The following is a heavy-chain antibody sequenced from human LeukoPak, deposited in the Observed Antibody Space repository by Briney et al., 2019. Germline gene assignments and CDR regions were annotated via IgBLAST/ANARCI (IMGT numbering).Heavy chain of an antibody. Sequence: GGSLRLSCAASGFTFSSFWMSWVRQAPGKGLEWVANIKQDGSEKYYVDSVKGRFTISRDNAKDSLYLQMNSLKAEDTAVYYCARAVVDFWSNWFDPWGQGTLVTVSS. CDR2: IKQDGSEK. J-gene: IGHJ5*02. V-gene: IGHV3-7*01. CDR3: ARAVVDFWSNWFDP. D-gene: IGHD3-3*01. CDR1: GFTFSSFW.